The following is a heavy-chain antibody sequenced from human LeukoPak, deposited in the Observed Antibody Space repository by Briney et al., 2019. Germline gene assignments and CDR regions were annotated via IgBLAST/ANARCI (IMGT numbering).Heavy chain of an antibody. J-gene: IGHJ4*02. CDR3: ARRHYGDYVLDY. CDR1: GYTFTNYY. D-gene: IGHD4-17*01. Sequence: ASVKVSCKASGYTFTNYYMHWVRQAPGQGLEWMGIINPSGGSTSYAQKFQGRVTMTRDTSTSTVYMELSSLRSEDTAVYYCARRHYGDYVLDYWGQGTLVTVSS. CDR2: INPSGGST. V-gene: IGHV1-46*01.